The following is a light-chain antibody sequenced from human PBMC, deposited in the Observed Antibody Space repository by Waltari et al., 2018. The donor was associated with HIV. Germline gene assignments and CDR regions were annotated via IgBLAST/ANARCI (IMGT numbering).Light chain of an antibody. V-gene: IGLV1-40*01. J-gene: IGLJ1*01. CDR3: QSYDSSLSGRYV. CDR1: SSNLRAGYV. Sequence: QSVLTQPPPVPGTPGQQVTISCTGSSSNLRAGYVVHWYQHLPGTAPKLPIFGNIIRPSGVPDRFSGSRSDPSASLAIPGLQAEDESDYYCQSYDSSLSGRYVFGTGTKVTVL. CDR2: GNI.